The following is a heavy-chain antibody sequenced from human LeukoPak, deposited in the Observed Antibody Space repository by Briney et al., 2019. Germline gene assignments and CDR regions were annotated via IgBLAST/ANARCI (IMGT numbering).Heavy chain of an antibody. CDR1: GFTFSSYA. D-gene: IGHD1-1*01. CDR3: ASKYNWNPRAAFDI. Sequence: RGSLRLSCAASGFTFSSYAMSWVRQAPGKGLEWVSAISGSGGSTYYADSVKGRFTISRDNSKNTLYLQMNSLRAEDTAVYYCASKYNWNPRAAFDIWGQGTMVTVSS. J-gene: IGHJ3*02. CDR2: ISGSGGST. V-gene: IGHV3-23*01.